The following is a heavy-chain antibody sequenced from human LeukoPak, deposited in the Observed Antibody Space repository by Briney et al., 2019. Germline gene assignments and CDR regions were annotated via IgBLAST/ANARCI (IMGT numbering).Heavy chain of an antibody. J-gene: IGHJ4*02. V-gene: IGHV3-21*01. CDR2: ISSSSSYI. Sequence: GGSLRLACAASGFTFSGYSMNWVRQAPGKGLEWVSSISSSSSYIYYADSVKGRFTISRDNAKNSLYLQMNSLRAEDTAVYYCASFTITGSDDYWGQGTLVTVSS. D-gene: IGHD1-20*01. CDR1: GFTFSGYS. CDR3: ASFTITGSDDY.